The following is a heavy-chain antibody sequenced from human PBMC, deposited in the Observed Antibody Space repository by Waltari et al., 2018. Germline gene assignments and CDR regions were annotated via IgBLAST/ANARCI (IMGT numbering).Heavy chain of an antibody. CDR2: VRGSGKS. CDR1: GDSMSTSDC. CDR3: ARDRGRGLYLDA. Sequence: QLQLQESGPGLVRPSGTLSLRCDVSGDSMSTSDCWSWVRQSPQKGLEWIGQVRGSGKSNYNPSFASRVTVSLDTSNNQFSLKMTSATAADTAIYSCARDRGRGLYLDAWGPGTLVTVSP. J-gene: IGHJ5*02. D-gene: IGHD2-15*01. V-gene: IGHV4-4*02.